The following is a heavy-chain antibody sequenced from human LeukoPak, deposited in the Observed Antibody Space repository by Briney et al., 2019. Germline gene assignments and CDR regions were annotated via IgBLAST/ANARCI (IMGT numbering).Heavy chain of an antibody. CDR1: GGSISSYY. J-gene: IGHJ4*02. V-gene: IGHV4-59*01. CDR2: IYYSGST. D-gene: IGHD3-16*02. Sequence: SETLSLTCTVSGGSISSYYWSWIRQPPGKGLEWIGYIYYSGSTYYNPSLKSRVTISVDTSKNQFSLKLSSVTAADTAVYYCARNGYDYVWGSYRGPFDYWGQGTLVTVSS. CDR3: ARNGYDYVWGSYRGPFDY.